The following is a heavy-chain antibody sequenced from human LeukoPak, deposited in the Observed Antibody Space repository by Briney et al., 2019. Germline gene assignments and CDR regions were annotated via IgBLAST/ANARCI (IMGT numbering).Heavy chain of an antibody. D-gene: IGHD3-3*01. CDR3: ASYDFWSGYHDY. CDR2: IYTSGST. CDR1: GGSISSGSYY. V-gene: IGHV4-61*02. Sequence: SQTLSLTCTVSGGSISSGSYYWSWIRQPAGKGLEWIGRIYTSGSTNYNPSLKSRVTISVDTPKNQFSLKLSSVTAADTAVYYCASYDFWSGYHDYWGQGTLVTVSS. J-gene: IGHJ4*02.